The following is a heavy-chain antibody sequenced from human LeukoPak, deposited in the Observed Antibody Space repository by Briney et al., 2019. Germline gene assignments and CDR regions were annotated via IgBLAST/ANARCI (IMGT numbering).Heavy chain of an antibody. D-gene: IGHD2-15*01. CDR1: GGSLSSGGYC. J-gene: IGHJ3*02. CDR3: ARGIGYCSGGSCYNAFVI. V-gene: IGHV4-30-2*01. CDR2: IYHSGST. Sequence: PSETLSLTCAVSGGSLSSGGYCGGWVRQPAGRGLEWIGYIYHSGSTYYNPSLKSRVTISVDRSKNHFSLKLSSVTAADTAVYYCARGIGYCSGGSCYNAFVIWGQGTMVTVSS.